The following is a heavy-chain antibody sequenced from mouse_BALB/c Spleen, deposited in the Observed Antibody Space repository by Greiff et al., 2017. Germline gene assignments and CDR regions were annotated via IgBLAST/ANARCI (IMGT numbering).Heavy chain of an antibody. Sequence: EVKLMESGGGLVKPGGSLKLSCAASGFTFSSYAMSWVRQTPEKRLEWVASISSGGSTYYPDSVKGRFTISRDNARNILYLQMSSLRSEDTAMYYCARSPFFTTARGAMDYWGQGTSVTVSS. CDR1: GFTFSSYA. J-gene: IGHJ4*01. CDR3: ARSPFFTTARGAMDY. D-gene: IGHD1-2*01. V-gene: IGHV5-6-5*01. CDR2: ISSGGST.